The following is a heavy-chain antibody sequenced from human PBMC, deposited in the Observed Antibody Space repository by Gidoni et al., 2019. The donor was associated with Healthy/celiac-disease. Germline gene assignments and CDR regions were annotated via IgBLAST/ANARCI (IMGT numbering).Heavy chain of an antibody. J-gene: IGHJ6*02. CDR3: ARDRFGPLDIVVVPAAGNYYYYYGKDV. CDR1: GFTFRDYY. V-gene: IGHV3-11*06. D-gene: IGHD2-2*01. Sequence: QVQLVESGGGLVKPGGSLRLSCAASGFTFRDYYMSWIRQAPGKGLELVSYISSSSSYTNYADSVKGRFTISRDNAKNSLYLQMNSLRAEDTAVYYCARDRFGPLDIVVVPAAGNYYYYYGKDVWGQGTTVTVSS. CDR2: ISSSSSYT.